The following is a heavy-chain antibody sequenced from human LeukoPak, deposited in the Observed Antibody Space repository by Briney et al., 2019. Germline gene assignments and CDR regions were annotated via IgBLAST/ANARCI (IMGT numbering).Heavy chain of an antibody. D-gene: IGHD5-12*01. CDR1: GYSISSGYY. Sequence: SETLSLTCTVSGYSISSGYYWGWIRQPPGKGLEWIGSTYHSGSTYYNPSLKSRVTISVDTSKNQFSLKLSSVTAADTAVYYCARDVDIVATIDWGQGTLVTVSS. J-gene: IGHJ4*02. CDR2: TYHSGST. CDR3: ARDVDIVATID. V-gene: IGHV4-38-2*02.